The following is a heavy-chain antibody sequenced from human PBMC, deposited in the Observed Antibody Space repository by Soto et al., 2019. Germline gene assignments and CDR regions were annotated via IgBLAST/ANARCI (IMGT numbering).Heavy chain of an antibody. D-gene: IGHD3-22*01. CDR1: GGSISSYY. Sequence: SETLSLTCTVSGGSISSYYWSWIRQPPGKGLEWIGYIYYSGSTNYNPSLKSRVTISVDTSKNQFSLKLSSVTAADTAVYYCARAIFHYYDSSGTYYFDYWGQGTLVTVS. J-gene: IGHJ4*02. CDR2: IYYSGST. CDR3: ARAIFHYYDSSGTYYFDY. V-gene: IGHV4-59*01.